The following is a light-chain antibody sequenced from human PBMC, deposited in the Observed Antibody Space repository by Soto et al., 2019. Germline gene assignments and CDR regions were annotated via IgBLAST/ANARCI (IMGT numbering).Light chain of an antibody. CDR2: LAS. CDR1: QGISNY. Sequence: DIQMTQSPSSLSASVGDRVTITCRASQGISNYVAWYQQKPGEVPKLLIYLASTLQSGVPSRFSGSGSGTVFTLTISSLQLEDVATYYCQTYNSAPLTFGGGTKVEIK. J-gene: IGKJ4*01. CDR3: QTYNSAPLT. V-gene: IGKV1-27*01.